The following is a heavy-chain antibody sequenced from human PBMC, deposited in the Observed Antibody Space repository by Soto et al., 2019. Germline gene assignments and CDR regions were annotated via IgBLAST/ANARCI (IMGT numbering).Heavy chain of an antibody. CDR2: ISGSGGST. V-gene: IGHV3-23*01. Sequence: GGSLRLSFAASGFTFSSYAMSWVRQAPGKGLEWVSAISGSGGSTYYADSVKGRFTISRDNSKNTLYLQMNSLRAEDTAVYYCAKDGRGGTKRGAYYFDYWGQGTLVTVSS. J-gene: IGHJ4*02. D-gene: IGHD1-1*01. CDR3: AKDGRGGTKRGAYYFDY. CDR1: GFTFSSYA.